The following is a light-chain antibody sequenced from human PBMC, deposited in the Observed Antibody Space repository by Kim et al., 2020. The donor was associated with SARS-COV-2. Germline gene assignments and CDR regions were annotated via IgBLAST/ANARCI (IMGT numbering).Light chain of an antibody. J-gene: IGKJ5*01. CDR3: LQHNTYPIT. Sequence: GDRATITGRASQDIRNDLGWYQQNPGRAPKRLIYGASSLQSGVPSRFSGSGSGTEFTLTISSLQPEDFATYFCLQHNTYPITFGQGTRLEIK. V-gene: IGKV1-17*01. CDR2: GAS. CDR1: QDIRND.